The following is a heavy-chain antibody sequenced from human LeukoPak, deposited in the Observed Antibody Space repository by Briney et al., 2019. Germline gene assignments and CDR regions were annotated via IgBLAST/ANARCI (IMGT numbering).Heavy chain of an antibody. Sequence: PSETLSLTCAVSGYSLSSGYYWGWFRQPPGKGLAWIGCIFHSANTYYNPSLKSRVSISVDTSKNQFSLKLTSVTAADSAVYYCARQGGSSNPYYYYYMDVWGKGTTVTVSS. V-gene: IGHV4-38-2*01. CDR1: GYSLSSGYY. CDR2: IFHSANT. CDR3: ARQGGSSNPYYYYYMDV. D-gene: IGHD6-13*01. J-gene: IGHJ6*03.